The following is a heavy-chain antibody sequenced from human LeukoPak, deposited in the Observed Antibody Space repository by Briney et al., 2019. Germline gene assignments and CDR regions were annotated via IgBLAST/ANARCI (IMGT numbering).Heavy chain of an antibody. CDR3: ARGEEACGYFRDAFDI. J-gene: IGHJ3*02. V-gene: IGHV4-30-4*01. D-gene: IGHD5-18*01. Sequence: SQTLSLTCTVSGVSISSGDYSWSWIRQPPGKGLEWIGYIYYSGSTYYNPSLKSRVTISVDTSKNQFSLKLGSVTAADTAVYYCARGEEACGYFRDAFDIWGQGTMVTVSS. CDR1: GVSISSGDYS. CDR2: IYYSGST.